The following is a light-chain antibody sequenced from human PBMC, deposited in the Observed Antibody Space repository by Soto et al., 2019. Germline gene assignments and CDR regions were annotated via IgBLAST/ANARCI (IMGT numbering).Light chain of an antibody. CDR3: SSYTSSSTRV. Sequence: QSALTQPASVSGSPGQSITISCTGTSSDVGGYNYVSLYQQHPGKAPKLMIYDVSNRPSGVSNRFSGSKSGNTASLTISGLQAEDEADYYCSSYTSSSTRVFGTGT. CDR2: DVS. CDR1: SSDVGGYNY. V-gene: IGLV2-14*01. J-gene: IGLJ1*01.